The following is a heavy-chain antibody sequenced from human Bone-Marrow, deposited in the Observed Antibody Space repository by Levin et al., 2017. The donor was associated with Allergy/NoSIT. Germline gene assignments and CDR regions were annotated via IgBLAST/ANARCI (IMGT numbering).Heavy chain of an antibody. V-gene: IGHV3-13*01. J-gene: IGHJ4*02. Sequence: GASVKVSCAASGFTFSSYDMHWVRQAPGKGLEWVAAIGTGGDTYYPDSVKGRFTISRENAKNSLYLQMNNLRDGDTAVYYCARSPVAGGHYFDYWGQGTLVTVSS. CDR2: IGTGGDT. CDR1: GFTFSSYD. D-gene: IGHD6-19*01. CDR3: ARSPVAGGHYFDY.